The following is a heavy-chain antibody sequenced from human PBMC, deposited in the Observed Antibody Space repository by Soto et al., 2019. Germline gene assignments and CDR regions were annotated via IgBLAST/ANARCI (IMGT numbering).Heavy chain of an antibody. CDR2: ISGSGGST. CDR3: AKDVAYSSSLNWFDP. V-gene: IGHV3-23*01. J-gene: IGHJ5*02. Sequence: GGSLRLSCAASGFTFSSYAMSWVRQAPGKGLEWVSAISGSGGSTYYADSVKGRFTISRDNSKNTLYLQMNSLRAEDTAVYYCAKDVAYSSSLNWFDPWGQGTLVTVSS. CDR1: GFTFSSYA. D-gene: IGHD6-6*01.